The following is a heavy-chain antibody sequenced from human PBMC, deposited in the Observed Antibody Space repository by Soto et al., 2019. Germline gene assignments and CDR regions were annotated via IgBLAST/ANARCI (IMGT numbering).Heavy chain of an antibody. CDR3: ARDGYYYDSSGYPH. CDR2: IYYSGST. V-gene: IGHV4-61*01. D-gene: IGHD3-22*01. J-gene: IGHJ4*02. CDR1: GGSVSSGSYY. Sequence: LSLTCTVSGGSVSSGSYYWSWIRQPPGKGLEWIGYIYYSGSTNYNPSLKSRVTISVDTSKNQFSLKLSSVTAADTAVYYCARDGYYYDSSGYPHWGQGTLVTVSS.